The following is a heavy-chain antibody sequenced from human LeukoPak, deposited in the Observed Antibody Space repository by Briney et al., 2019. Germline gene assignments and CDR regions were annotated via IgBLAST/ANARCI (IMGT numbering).Heavy chain of an antibody. D-gene: IGHD4-17*01. CDR1: GFAFSSYN. V-gene: IGHV3-21*04. Sequence: GGSLRLSCAASGFAFSSYNMNWVRQAPGKGLEWVSSITSGSTYIYYADSVKGRFTISRDNAKNTLYLQMNSLRAEDTAVYYCARGLTVTAFDYWGQGTLVTVSS. CDR3: ARGLTVTAFDY. J-gene: IGHJ4*02. CDR2: ITSGSTYI.